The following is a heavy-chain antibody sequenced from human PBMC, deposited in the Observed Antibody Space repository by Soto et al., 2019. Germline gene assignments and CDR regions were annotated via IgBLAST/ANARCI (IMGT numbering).Heavy chain of an antibody. CDR1: GFTFDSYD. CDR3: AKRTKTPSAMKSPFDY. D-gene: IGHD2-2*01. J-gene: IGHJ4*02. V-gene: IGHV3-23*01. CDR2: ISDSGDYT. Sequence: GSLRLSCAASGFTFDSYDMSWVRQAPGKGLEWVSTISDSGDYTYYADSVKGRFTISRDNSKNTLYLQMNSLRAEDTALYHCAKRTKTPSAMKSPFDYWGQGTLVTVSS.